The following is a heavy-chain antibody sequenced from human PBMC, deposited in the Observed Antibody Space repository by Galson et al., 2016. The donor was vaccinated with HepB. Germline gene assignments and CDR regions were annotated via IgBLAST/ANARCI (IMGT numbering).Heavy chain of an antibody. V-gene: IGHV1-8*01. D-gene: IGHD1-26*01. CDR2: MHPNSGNT. Sequence: SVKVSCKASGYTFTSHDINWVRQATGQGLEWMGWMHPNSGNTRYAQRFQGRVTMTRNTSLSTAYMALSSLRSEDTAVYYFARGRYSISSLTDWGQGTLVIVSS. J-gene: IGHJ4*02. CDR1: GYTFTSHD. CDR3: ARGRYSISSLTD.